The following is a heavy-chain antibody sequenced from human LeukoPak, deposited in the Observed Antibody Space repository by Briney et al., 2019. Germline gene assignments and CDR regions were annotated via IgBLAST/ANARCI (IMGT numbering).Heavy chain of an antibody. J-gene: IGHJ5*02. CDR1: GYTFTSYA. Sequence: ASVKVSCKASGYTFTSYAIHWARQAPGQRLEWMGWINAGNANTKYSQKFQGRVTITRDTSASAAYMELSSLRSEDTAVYYCAREPNLTPGRFDPWGQGTLVTVSS. D-gene: IGHD1-14*01. CDR2: INAGNANT. V-gene: IGHV1-3*01. CDR3: AREPNLTPGRFDP.